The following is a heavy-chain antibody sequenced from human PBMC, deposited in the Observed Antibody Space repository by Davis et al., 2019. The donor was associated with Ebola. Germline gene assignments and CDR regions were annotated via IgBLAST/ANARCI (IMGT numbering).Heavy chain of an antibody. CDR1: GGSFSDYY. Sequence: SQTLSLTCGVYGGSFSDYYWSWIRQAPGKGLEWIGEINHSGTTNYNASLKSRVIISIDTSNNHFSLNLNSVTAADTAVYYCARVNSTSWFDYWGQRTLVTVSS. D-gene: IGHD6-13*01. CDR3: ARVNSTSWFDY. J-gene: IGHJ4*02. V-gene: IGHV4-34*01. CDR2: INHSGTT.